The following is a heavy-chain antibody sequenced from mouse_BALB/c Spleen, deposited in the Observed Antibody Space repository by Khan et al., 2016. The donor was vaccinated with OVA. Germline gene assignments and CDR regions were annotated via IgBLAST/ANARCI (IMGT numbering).Heavy chain of an antibody. CDR2: ISTGGDYT. D-gene: IGHD1-1*01. V-gene: IGHV5-6*01. Sequence: EVELVESGGDLVKPGGSLKLSCAASGFTFSSYSMSWVRQTPDKRLEWVASISTGGDYTYYPDRLKGRFTISSDNAKNTLYLQMSDLKSEDTAMYYCADRLAGSFAYWGQGTLVTVSA. CDR1: GFTFSSYS. J-gene: IGHJ3*01. CDR3: ADRLAGSFAY.